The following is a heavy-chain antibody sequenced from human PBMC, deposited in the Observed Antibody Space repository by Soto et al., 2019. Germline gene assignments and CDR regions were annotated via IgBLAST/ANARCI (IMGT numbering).Heavy chain of an antibody. CDR3: ARERTYFGDY. V-gene: IGHV1-8*01. CDR2: MNPNIGNT. Sequence: GASVKVSCKASGYTFTSYDINWVRQATGQGLEWMGWMNPNIGNTGYAQKFQGRVSLTRNTSISTAYMELSSLSSEDTAVYYCARERTYFGDYWGQGTLVTVS. D-gene: IGHD3-9*01. CDR1: GYTFTSYD. J-gene: IGHJ4*02.